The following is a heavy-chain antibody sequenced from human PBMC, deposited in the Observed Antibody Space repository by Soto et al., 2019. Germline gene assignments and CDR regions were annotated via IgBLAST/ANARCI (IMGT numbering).Heavy chain of an antibody. V-gene: IGHV1-18*01. Sequence: ASVKVSCKASGHTFTSYGISWVRQAPGQGLEWMGWISAYNGNTNYAQKLQGRVTMTTDTSTSTAYMELRSLRSDDTAVYYCARDLSEYYYDSSGYYLGFVYWGQGTLVTVSS. CDR3: ARDLSEYYYDSSGYYLGFVY. D-gene: IGHD3-22*01. J-gene: IGHJ4*02. CDR2: ISAYNGNT. CDR1: GHTFTSYG.